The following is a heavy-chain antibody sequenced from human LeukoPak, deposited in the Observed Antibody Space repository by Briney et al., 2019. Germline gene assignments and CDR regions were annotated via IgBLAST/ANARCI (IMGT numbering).Heavy chain of an antibody. CDR2: MSYVGIT. CDR1: DDSISSTTYW. V-gene: IGHV4-39*01. CDR3: TRLPLDYSLDH. D-gene: IGHD4-11*01. J-gene: IGHJ4*02. Sequence: SETLSLTCTVSDDSISSTTYWWGWIRQSPGKGLEWIGSMSYVGITSYNPSLKSRATISVDTSKNQFSLMLNSVTAADTAVYYCTRLPLDYSLDHWGQGTPVSVSS.